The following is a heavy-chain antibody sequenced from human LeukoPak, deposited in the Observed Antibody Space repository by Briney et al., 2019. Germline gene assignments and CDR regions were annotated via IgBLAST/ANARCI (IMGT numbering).Heavy chain of an antibody. Sequence: AGGSLRLSCAASGFTFSGSAMHWVRQASGKGLEWVGRIRSKANSYATAYAASVKGRFTISRDDSKNTAYLQMNSLKTEDTAVYYCTRRENDFWSGYDNPFFDYWAREPWSPSPQ. J-gene: IGHJ4*02. D-gene: IGHD3-3*01. CDR2: IRSKANSYAT. CDR1: GFTFSGSA. V-gene: IGHV3-73*01. CDR3: TRRENDFWSGYDNPFFDY.